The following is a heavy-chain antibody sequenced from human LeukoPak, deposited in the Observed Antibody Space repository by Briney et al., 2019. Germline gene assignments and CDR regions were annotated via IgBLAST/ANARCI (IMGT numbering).Heavy chain of an antibody. CDR1: VYSFTSYG. CDR2: ISADNGKT. Sequence: ASVKVSCKASVYSFTSYGISWVRKAPGQGPEWMGRISADNGKTNYAQKLQGRVSMTTDTSTSTAYMELRSLRSDDTAVYYCARTYTAMAAFDYWGQGTVVTVSS. V-gene: IGHV1-18*01. J-gene: IGHJ4*02. CDR3: ARTYTAMAAFDY. D-gene: IGHD5-18*01.